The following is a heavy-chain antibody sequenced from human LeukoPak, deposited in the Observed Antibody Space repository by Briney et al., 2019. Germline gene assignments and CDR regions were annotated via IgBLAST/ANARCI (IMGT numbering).Heavy chain of an antibody. Sequence: GGSLRLSYAASGFTFSSYGMHWVRQAPGKGLEWVTVISDDGSRKYFADSVKGRFTISRDNSENTLYLQMNSLRADDAAVYFRAKDFLGYTGGPFGYWGQGTLVTVSS. D-gene: IGHD6-19*01. J-gene: IGHJ4*02. CDR1: GFTFSSYG. V-gene: IGHV3-30*18. CDR3: AKDFLGYTGGPFGY. CDR2: ISDDGSRK.